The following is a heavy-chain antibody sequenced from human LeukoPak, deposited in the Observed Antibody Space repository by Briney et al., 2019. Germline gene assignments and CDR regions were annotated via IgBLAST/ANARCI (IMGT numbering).Heavy chain of an antibody. CDR3: AKDLETGSGYPYDY. CDR1: GFTFSSYA. CDR2: ISGSGGST. J-gene: IGHJ4*02. Sequence: QAGGSLRLSCAASGFTFSSYAMSWVRQAPGKGLEWVSAISGSGGSTYYADSVKGRFTISRDNSKNTLYLQMNSLRAEDTAVYYCAKDLETGSGYPYDYWGQGTLVTVSS. V-gene: IGHV3-23*01. D-gene: IGHD6-25*01.